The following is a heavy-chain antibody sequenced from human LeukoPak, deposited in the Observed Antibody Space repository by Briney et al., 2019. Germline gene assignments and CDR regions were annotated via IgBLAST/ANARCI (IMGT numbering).Heavy chain of an antibody. CDR1: GFIFSNYA. J-gene: IGHJ4*02. CDR3: ARGAPPDY. Sequence: GGSLRLSSAASGFIFSNYAIYWVRQAPGRGLEWVAVISYDGSNKYYADSVKGRFTISRDNSKNTLYLQMNSLRPEDTAVYYCARGAPPDYWGQGTLVTVSS. V-gene: IGHV3-30-3*01. CDR2: ISYDGSNK.